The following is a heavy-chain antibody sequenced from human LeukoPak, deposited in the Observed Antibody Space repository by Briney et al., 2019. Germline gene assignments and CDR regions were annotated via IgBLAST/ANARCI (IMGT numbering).Heavy chain of an antibody. CDR2: IYTSGST. CDR3: ARDVRRSSSSSNSYYYYMDV. D-gene: IGHD6-6*01. Sequence: SETLSLTCTVSGGSISNYYWSWIRQPAGKGLEWIGRIYTSGSTNYNPSLKSRVTMSVDTSKNQFSLKLDSVTAAYTAVYYCARDVRRSSSSSNSYYYYMDVWGKGTTVTVSS. CDR1: GGSISNYY. J-gene: IGHJ6*03. V-gene: IGHV4-4*07.